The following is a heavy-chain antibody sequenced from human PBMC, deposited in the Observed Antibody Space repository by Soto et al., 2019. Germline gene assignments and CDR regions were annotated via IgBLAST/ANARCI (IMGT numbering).Heavy chain of an antibody. D-gene: IGHD1-26*01. J-gene: IGHJ3*02. CDR2: VTASGGST. CDR3: AKDLTVGAGHPIDAFDI. V-gene: IGHV3-23*01. CDR1: GFAFISYA. Sequence: VQLLESGGGLVQPGGSLRLSCAASGFAFISYAMSWVRQAPGKGLAWVSTVTASGGSTYYADSVKGRFTISRDNSKNTLDIQMNSLRAEDTAVYYCAKDLTVGAGHPIDAFDIWGLGTKVTVSS.